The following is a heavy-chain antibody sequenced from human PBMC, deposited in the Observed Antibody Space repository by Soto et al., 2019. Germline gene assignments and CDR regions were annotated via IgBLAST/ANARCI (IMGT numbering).Heavy chain of an antibody. CDR3: ARAGGYSSSSFDY. Sequence: PGGSLRLSCAASGFTFSSYSMNWVRQAPGKGLEWVSSISSSSSYIYYADSVKGRFTISRDNAKNSLYLQMNSLRAEDTAVYYCARAGGYSSSSFDYWGQGTLVTVSS. J-gene: IGHJ4*02. CDR2: ISSSSSYI. D-gene: IGHD6-6*01. CDR1: GFTFSSYS. V-gene: IGHV3-21*01.